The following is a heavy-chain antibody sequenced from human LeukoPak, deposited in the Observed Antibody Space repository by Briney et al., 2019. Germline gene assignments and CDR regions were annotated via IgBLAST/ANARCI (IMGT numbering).Heavy chain of an antibody. V-gene: IGHV3-23*01. CDR1: GFTFSGYA. Sequence: GGSLRLSCAASGFTFSGYAMNWVRQAPGKGLKWVSDISGSGAGTYYADAVKGRFTISRDNSKNTLYLQMSSLRAEDTAVYYCAKALLYYYDDNWGQGTLVAVSS. CDR2: ISGSGAGT. CDR3: AKALLYYYDDN. J-gene: IGHJ4*02. D-gene: IGHD3-22*01.